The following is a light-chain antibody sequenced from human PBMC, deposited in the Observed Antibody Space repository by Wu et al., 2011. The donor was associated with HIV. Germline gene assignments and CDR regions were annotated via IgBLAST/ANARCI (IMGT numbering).Light chain of an antibody. Sequence: EIVMTQSPGTLSVSPGEGATLSCGASLNVRNKLAWYQQKPGQAPRLLIYDASRRATGIPARFSGSGSGTDFTLTISNLEPEDYAVYYCQQRSNWPLTFGQGTRL. V-gene: IGKV3-11*01. CDR3: QQRSNWPLT. CDR1: LNVRNK. CDR2: DAS. J-gene: IGKJ5*01.